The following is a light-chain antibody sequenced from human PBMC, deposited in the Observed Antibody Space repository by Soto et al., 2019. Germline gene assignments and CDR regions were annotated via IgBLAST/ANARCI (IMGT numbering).Light chain of an antibody. J-gene: IGLJ2*01. V-gene: IGLV2-8*01. CDR3: SSYAGSNKLL. CDR2: EVS. CDR1: SSDVGGYNY. Sequence: QSALTQPPSASGSPGQSVTISCTGTSSDVGGYNYVSWYQQHPGKAPKLMIYEVSKRPSGVPDRFSDSKSGNTASLTVSGLQAEDEADYYCSSYAGSNKLLFGGGTKLTVL.